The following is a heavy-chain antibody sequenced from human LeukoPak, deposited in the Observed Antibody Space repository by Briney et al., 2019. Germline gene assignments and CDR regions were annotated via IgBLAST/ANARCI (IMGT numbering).Heavy chain of an antibody. CDR1: GGSFSGYY. CDR3: VYGDYGVWFDP. Sequence: PSETLSLTCAVYGGSFSGYYWSWIRQPPGKGLEWIGEINHSGSTNYNPSLKSRVTISVDTSKNQFSLKLTSVTAADTAVYYRVYGDYGVWFDPWGQGTLVTVSS. J-gene: IGHJ5*02. D-gene: IGHD4-17*01. CDR2: INHSGST. V-gene: IGHV4-34*01.